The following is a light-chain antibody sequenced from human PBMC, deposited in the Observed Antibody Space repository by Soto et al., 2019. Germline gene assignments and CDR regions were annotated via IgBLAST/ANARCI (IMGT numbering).Light chain of an antibody. CDR2: EGT. CDR1: SGDIGSYNL. V-gene: IGLV2-23*03. Sequence: QSALTQPASVSGSPGQSITISCTGTSGDIGSYNLVSWYQHLPGEAPKLMIYEGTKRPSGVSNRFSGSKSGHTASLTISGLRAEDEAHYYCCSYAGSDTIIFGGGTQLTVL. CDR3: CSYAGSDTII. J-gene: IGLJ2*01.